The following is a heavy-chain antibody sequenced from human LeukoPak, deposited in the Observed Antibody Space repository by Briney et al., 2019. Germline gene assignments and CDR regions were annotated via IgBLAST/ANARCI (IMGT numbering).Heavy chain of an antibody. J-gene: IGHJ4*02. CDR3: ARGQYCSGGSCYLNLDY. CDR2: IWHSGSNK. V-gene: IGHV3-33*08. D-gene: IGHD2-15*01. CDR1: GFTFSSYD. Sequence: PGGSLRLSCGASGFTFSSYDMSWVRQAPGKGLEWVAVIWHSGSNKYYADSVRGRFTISRDNSKNTLYLQMDSLRAEDTAVYYCARGQYCSGGSCYLNLDYWGQGSLVTVSS.